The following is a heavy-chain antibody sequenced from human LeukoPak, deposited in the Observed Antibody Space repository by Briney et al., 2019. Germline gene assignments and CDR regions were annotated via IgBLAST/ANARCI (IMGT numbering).Heavy chain of an antibody. CDR2: IYYSGST. CDR3: ARSEYSSSAFDY. CDR1: GGSISSYY. Sequence: MTSETLSLTCTVSGGSISSYYWSWIRQPPGKGLEWIGYIYYSGSTNYNPSLKSRVTISVDTSKNQFSLKLSSVTAADTAVYYCARSEYSSSAFDYWGQGTLVTVSS. D-gene: IGHD6-6*01. J-gene: IGHJ4*02. V-gene: IGHV4-59*01.